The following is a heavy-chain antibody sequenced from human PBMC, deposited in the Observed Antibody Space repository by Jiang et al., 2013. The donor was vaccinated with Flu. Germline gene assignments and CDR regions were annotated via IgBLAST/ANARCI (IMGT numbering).Heavy chain of an antibody. V-gene: IGHV6-1*01. D-gene: IGHD6-19*01. CDR3: ARGAVAGIDY. Sequence: LGRTYYRSKWYYNYTMSLKSRITINADTSKNQFSLQLSSVTPEDTAMYYCARGAVAGIDYWGQGTLVTVSS. J-gene: IGHJ4*02. CDR2: TYYRSKWYY.